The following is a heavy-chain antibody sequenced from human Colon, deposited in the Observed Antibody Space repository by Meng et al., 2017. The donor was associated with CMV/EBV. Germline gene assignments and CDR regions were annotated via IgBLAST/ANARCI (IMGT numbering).Heavy chain of an antibody. CDR3: ARGLLTRLRPTNWFDP. Sequence: YGGSFRGYYWTWIRQTPGKGLEWIEEINHNGYTNYNPSLKSRVTISVDTSKNQLSLNLSSVTAADTAVYYCARGLLTRLRPTNWFDPWGQGTLVTVSS. J-gene: IGHJ5*02. V-gene: IGHV4-34*01. CDR2: INHNGYT. CDR1: GGSFRGYY. D-gene: IGHD2-15*01.